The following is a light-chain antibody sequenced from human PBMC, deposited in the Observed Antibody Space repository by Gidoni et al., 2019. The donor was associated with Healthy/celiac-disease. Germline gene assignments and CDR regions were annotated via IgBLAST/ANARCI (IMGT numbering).Light chain of an antibody. Sequence: DIQITESPSSLSASVGDRVTITCRASQGIRNYIAWYQQKPGKVPKLLIYAASTLQSGVPSRFRGSGSGTDFTLTISIVQPEGVATYYCQEYSSALGLTFGQGTRLEIK. CDR2: AAS. CDR3: QEYSSALGLT. CDR1: QGIRNY. J-gene: IGKJ5*01. V-gene: IGKV1-27*01.